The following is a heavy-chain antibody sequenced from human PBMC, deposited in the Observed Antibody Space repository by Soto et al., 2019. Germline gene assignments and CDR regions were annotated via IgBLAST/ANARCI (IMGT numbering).Heavy chain of an antibody. CDR1: GFTFTIYA. Sequence: EVQLLDSGGGLVQPGGSLRLSCAASGFTFTIYAMTWVRQAPGKGLEWVSTISGSGGTAYYADSVKGRFTFSRDNSQNPLYPQRNSLRAEDTAVYDGAKGGRHGGYDAFDIWGQGTMVTVSS. V-gene: IGHV3-23*01. CDR2: ISGSGGTA. J-gene: IGHJ3*02. D-gene: IGHD3-16*01. CDR3: AKGGRHGGYDAFDI.